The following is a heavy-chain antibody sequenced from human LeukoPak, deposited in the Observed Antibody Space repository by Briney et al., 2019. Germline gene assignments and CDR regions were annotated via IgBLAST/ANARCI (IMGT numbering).Heavy chain of an antibody. J-gene: IGHJ5*02. CDR2: ISYDGSNK. D-gene: IGHD2-8*01. V-gene: IGHV3-30-3*01. CDR1: GFTFSSYA. CDR3: ARGGVRSPSDNWFDP. Sequence: GRSLRLSCAASGFTFSSYAMHWVRQAPGKGLEWVAVISYDGSNKYYADSVKGRFTISRDNSKNTLYLRMNSLRAEDTAVYYCARGGVRSPSDNWFDPWGQGTLVTVSS.